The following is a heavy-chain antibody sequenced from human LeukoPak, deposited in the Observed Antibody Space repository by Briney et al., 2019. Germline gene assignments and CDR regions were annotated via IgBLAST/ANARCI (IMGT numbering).Heavy chain of an antibody. V-gene: IGHV3-23*01. CDR3: TRREKFGTRTYGFDY. CDR1: GFTFSTYA. Sequence: GGSLRLSCVASGFTFSTYAMNWVRQAPGKGLEWVSAITDSGATTYYGDSMKGRFTVSRDNSKNTLFLQMSSLRAEDTALYYCTRREKFGTRTYGFDYWGQGALVTVSS. D-gene: IGHD2-2*01. J-gene: IGHJ4*02. CDR2: ITDSGATT.